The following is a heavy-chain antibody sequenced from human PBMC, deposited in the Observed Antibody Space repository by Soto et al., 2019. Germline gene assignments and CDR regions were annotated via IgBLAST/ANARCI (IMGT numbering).Heavy chain of an antibody. V-gene: IGHV4-61*01. Sequence: SETLSLTCTVSGGSVSSGSYYWSWIRQSPGKGLEWVGFFCCSGTTTYNPSLKSRVTISVDTSKNQFSLKLSSVTAADTAVYYCARTWYCSGGSCYHDGFQHWGQATLVTVSS. J-gene: IGHJ1*01. CDR2: FCCSGTT. CDR1: GGSVSSGSYY. CDR3: ARTWYCSGGSCYHDGFQH. D-gene: IGHD2-15*01.